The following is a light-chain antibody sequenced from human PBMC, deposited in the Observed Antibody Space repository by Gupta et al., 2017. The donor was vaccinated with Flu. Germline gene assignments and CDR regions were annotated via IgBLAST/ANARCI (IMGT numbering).Light chain of an antibody. J-gene: IGLJ3*02. Sequence: QAVVTQVPSLTVSPGGTVTLPCGHSTGAVTSGHYHYWFQQKPSQAPRTLIYDTSNNHSWTPARFSGSLLGVKAALTLSGAHPEDEAEYYCLLSYSGARYWVFGGGTKLTVL. CDR3: LLSYSGARYWV. CDR2: DTS. CDR1: TGAVTSGHY. V-gene: IGLV7-46*01.